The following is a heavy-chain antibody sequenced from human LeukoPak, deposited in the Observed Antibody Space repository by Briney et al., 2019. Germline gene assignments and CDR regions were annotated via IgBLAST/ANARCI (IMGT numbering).Heavy chain of an antibody. CDR2: ITGRGTADTT. D-gene: IGHD6-19*01. CDR1: GFTYSRYA. Sequence: PGGSLRLSCAASGFTYSRYAMSWVRQAPGKGLEWVSAITGRGTADTTYYGESVEGRFTISRDNSKNTLYLQMDSLRAEDTAIYYCAKDRNELGMAVAATRPHFNAFDVWGRGTMVTVSS. J-gene: IGHJ3*01. CDR3: AKDRNELGMAVAATRPHFNAFDV. V-gene: IGHV3-23*01.